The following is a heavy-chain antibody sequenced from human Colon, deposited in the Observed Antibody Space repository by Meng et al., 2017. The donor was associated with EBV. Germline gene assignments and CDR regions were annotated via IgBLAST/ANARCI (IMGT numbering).Heavy chain of an antibody. CDR3: VRDRPSWT. CDR1: GFTFSTYW. Sequence: AQVVGSGGGSVQPGGSLRLSCAASGFTFSTYWMHWVRQVPGKGLIWVSRVKPDGTSTYYADSVRGRITISRDNAKNTVYLQMNTLRAEDTAVYYCVRDRPSWTWGQGTLVTVSS. D-gene: IGHD3-3*01. V-gene: IGHV3-74*01. J-gene: IGHJ5*02. CDR2: VKPDGTST.